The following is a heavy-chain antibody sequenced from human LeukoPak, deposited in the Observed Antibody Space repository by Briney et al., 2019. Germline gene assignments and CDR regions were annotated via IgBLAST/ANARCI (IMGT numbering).Heavy chain of an antibody. CDR3: ARVTQPYYDFWSGYSPTPYYGMDV. D-gene: IGHD3-3*01. CDR2: IYYSGST. V-gene: IGHV4-59*01. Sequence: SETLSLTCTVSGGSISSYYWSWIRQPPGKGLEWIGYIYYSGSTNYNPSLKSRVTISVDTSKNQFSLKLSSATAADTAVYYCARVTQPYYDFWSGYSPTPYYGMDVWGQGTTVTVSS. CDR1: GGSISSYY. J-gene: IGHJ6*02.